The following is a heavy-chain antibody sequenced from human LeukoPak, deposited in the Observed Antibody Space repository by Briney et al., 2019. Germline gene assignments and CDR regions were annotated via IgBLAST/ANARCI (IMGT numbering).Heavy chain of an antibody. V-gene: IGHV3-30*02. J-gene: IGHJ4*02. Sequence: GGSLRLSCAASGFVFSSYGIHWVRQAPGKGLEWVSFIRFDGTTQYYADSVKGRFTISRDNSKFTVHLLMTSLRPEDTAVYYCSKESNYDSSGNLNWGQGTLVTVSS. D-gene: IGHD3-22*01. CDR1: GFVFSSYG. CDR3: SKESNYDSSGNLN. CDR2: IRFDGTTQ.